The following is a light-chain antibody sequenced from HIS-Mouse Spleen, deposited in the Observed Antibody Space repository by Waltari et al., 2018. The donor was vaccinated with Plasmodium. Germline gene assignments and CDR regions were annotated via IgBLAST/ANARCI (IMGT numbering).Light chain of an antibody. J-gene: IGLJ3*02. CDR1: SSDVGGYYY. CDR2: DFS. CDR3: SSYTSSSTRV. V-gene: IGLV2-14*03. Sequence: QSALPQPASVSGSPGQSITISCTGTSSDVGGYYYVSWYQQHPGNAPKPMIYDFSNRPSGVSNRFSGSKSGNTASLTISGLQAEDEADYYCSSYTSSSTRVFGGGTKLTVL.